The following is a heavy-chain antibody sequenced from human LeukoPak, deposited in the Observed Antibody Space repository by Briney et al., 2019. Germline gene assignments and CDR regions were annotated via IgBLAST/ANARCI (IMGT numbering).Heavy chain of an antibody. CDR3: AREAYCSSTSCLYYFDY. Sequence: GGSLRLSCAASGFTFSSYSMNWVRQAPGKGLEWVSSISSSSSYIYYADSVKGRFTISRDNAKNSLYLQMNSLRAEDTAVYYCAREAYCSSTSCLYYFDYWGQGTLVTVSS. D-gene: IGHD2-2*01. V-gene: IGHV3-21*01. CDR2: ISSSSSYI. J-gene: IGHJ4*02. CDR1: GFTFSSYS.